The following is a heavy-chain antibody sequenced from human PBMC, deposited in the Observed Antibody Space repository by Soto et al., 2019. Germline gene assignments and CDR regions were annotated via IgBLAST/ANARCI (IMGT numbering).Heavy chain of an antibody. J-gene: IGHJ4*02. CDR3: AAGDSSTDHKDFDY. D-gene: IGHD2-2*01. CDR2: FDPEDGET. V-gene: IGHV1-24*01. Sequence: ASVKVSCKVSGYTLTELSMHWVRQAPGKGLEWMGGFDPEDGETIYAQKFQGRVTMTEDTSTDTAYMELSSLRSEDTAVYYCAAGDSSTDHKDFDYWGQGTLVTVSS. CDR1: GYTLTELS.